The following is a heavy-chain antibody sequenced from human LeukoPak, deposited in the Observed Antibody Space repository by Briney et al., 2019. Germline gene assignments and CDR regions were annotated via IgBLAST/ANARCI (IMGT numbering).Heavy chain of an antibody. J-gene: IGHJ3*02. CDR1: GFTFSSYW. CDR2: INSDGSST. CDR3: ARVYYYGSGSPDAFDI. D-gene: IGHD3-10*01. Sequence: QPGGSLRLSCAASGFTFSSYWMHWVRQAPGRGLVWVSRINSDGSSTSYADFVKGRFTISRDNAKNTLYLQMNSLRAEDTAVYYCARVYYYGSGSPDAFDIWGQGTMVTVSS. V-gene: IGHV3-74*01.